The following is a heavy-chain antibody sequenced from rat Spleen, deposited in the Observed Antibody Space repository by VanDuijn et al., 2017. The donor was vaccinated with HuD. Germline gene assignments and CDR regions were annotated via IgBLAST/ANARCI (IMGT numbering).Heavy chain of an antibody. CDR1: GFTFSDYG. D-gene: IGHD1-11*01. CDR2: ISTGGGNT. Sequence: EVQLVESGGGLVQPGKSLRLSCTASGFTFSDYGMAWVRQAPKKGLEWVAPISTGGGNTYYRDSVKGRFTISRDNAKNTLYLQMDSLRSEDTATYYCARHGWNYGGSYYFDYWGQGVMVTVSS. CDR3: ARHGWNYGGSYYFDY. V-gene: IGHV5S13*01. J-gene: IGHJ2*01.